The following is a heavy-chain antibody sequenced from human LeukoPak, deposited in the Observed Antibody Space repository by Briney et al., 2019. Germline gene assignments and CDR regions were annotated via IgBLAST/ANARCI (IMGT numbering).Heavy chain of an antibody. CDR1: GGSFSGYY. CDR3: ARLQPYDCSSTSCLLYYFDY. Sequence: SETLSLTCAVYGGSFSGYYWSWIRQPPGKGLEWIGYIYYSGSTNYNPSLKSRVTISVDTSKNQFSLKLSSVTAADTAVCYCARLQPYDCSSTSCLLYYFDYWGQGTLVTVSS. J-gene: IGHJ4*02. D-gene: IGHD2-2*01. V-gene: IGHV4-59*08. CDR2: IYYSGST.